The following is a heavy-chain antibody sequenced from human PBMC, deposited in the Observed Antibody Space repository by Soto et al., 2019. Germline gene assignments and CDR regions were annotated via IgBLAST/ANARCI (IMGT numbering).Heavy chain of an antibody. D-gene: IGHD3-22*01. J-gene: IGHJ6*02. CDR1: GGTFSSYA. V-gene: IGHV1-69*13. CDR3: ARGYYDSSGSLITSYYYYGMDV. Sequence: SVKVSCKASGGTFSSYAISWVRQAPGQGLEWMGGIIPIFGTANYAQKFQGRVTITADESTSTAYMELSSLRSEDTAVYYCARGYYDSSGSLITSYYYYGMDVWGQGTTVTVSS. CDR2: IIPIFGTA.